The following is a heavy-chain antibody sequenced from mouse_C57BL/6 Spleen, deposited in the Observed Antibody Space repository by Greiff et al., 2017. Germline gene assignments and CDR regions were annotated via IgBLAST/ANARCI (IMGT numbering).Heavy chain of an antibody. CDR2: INPDSSTI. D-gene: IGHD1-1*01. CDR1: GIDFSRYW. CDR3: ARGDYYGHWYFDG. J-gene: IGHJ1*03. V-gene: IGHV4-1*01. Sequence: DVMLVESGGGLVQPGGSLKLSCAASGIDFSRYWMSWVRRAPGKGLEWIGEINPDSSTINYAPSLKDKFIISRDNAKNTRYLQMSKVRSEDTALYYCARGDYYGHWYFDGWGTGTTVTVSS.